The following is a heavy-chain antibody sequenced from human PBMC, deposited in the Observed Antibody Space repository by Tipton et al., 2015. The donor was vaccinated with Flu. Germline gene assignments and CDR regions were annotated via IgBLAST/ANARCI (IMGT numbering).Heavy chain of an antibody. D-gene: IGHD6-6*01. CDR3: ARLVRDDSSEGWFGP. CDR1: GYTFTSYG. V-gene: IGHV1-18*01. CDR2: ISAYNGNT. Sequence: QLVQSGAEVKKPGASVKVSCKASGYTFTSYGISWVRQAPGQGLEWMGWISAYNGNTNYAQKLQGRVTMTTDTSTSTAYMELRSLRSDATAVYYCARLVRDDSSEGWFGPWGQGTLVTVSS. J-gene: IGHJ5*02.